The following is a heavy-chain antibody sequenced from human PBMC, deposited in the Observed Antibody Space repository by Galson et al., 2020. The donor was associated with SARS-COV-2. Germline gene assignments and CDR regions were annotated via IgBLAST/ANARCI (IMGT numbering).Heavy chain of an antibody. V-gene: IGHV3-30*18. CDR1: GFTFSSYG. CDR3: AKGPYYSNPENYFDY. CDR2: ISYDGSNK. J-gene: IGHJ4*02. D-gene: IGHD4-4*01. Sequence: GESLKISCAASGFTFSSYGMHWVRQAPGKGLEWVAVISYDGSNKYYADSVKGRFTISRDNSKNTLYLQMNSLRAEDTAVYYCAKGPYYSNPENYFDYWGQGTLVTVSS.